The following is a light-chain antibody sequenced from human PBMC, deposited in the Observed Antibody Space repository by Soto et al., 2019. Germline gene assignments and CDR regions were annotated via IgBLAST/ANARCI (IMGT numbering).Light chain of an antibody. J-gene: IGLJ2*01. CDR1: SSDIGGYKY. V-gene: IGLV2-14*03. CDR3: TSYASSSTPVV. CDR2: DVT. Sequence: QSALTQPASVSGSPGQSITISCTGTSSDIGGYKYVSWYQHHPGTAPKLMIYDVTNRPSGVSNRFSGSKSGNTASLTISGLQAEDEGDYYCTSYASSSTPVVFGGGTKVTVL.